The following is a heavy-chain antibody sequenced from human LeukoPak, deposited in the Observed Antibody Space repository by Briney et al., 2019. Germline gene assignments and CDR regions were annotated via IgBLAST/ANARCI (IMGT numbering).Heavy chain of an antibody. CDR3: ARTLTGDSSGWYLSGD. CDR2: IIPILGIA. Sequence: SVKVSCKASGGTFSSYAISWVRQAPGRGLEWMGRIIPILGIANYAQKFQGRVTITADKSTSTVYMELSSLRAGDTAVYYCARTLTGDSSGWYLSGDWGQGTLVTVSS. J-gene: IGHJ4*02. D-gene: IGHD6-19*01. V-gene: IGHV1-69*04. CDR1: GGTFSSYA.